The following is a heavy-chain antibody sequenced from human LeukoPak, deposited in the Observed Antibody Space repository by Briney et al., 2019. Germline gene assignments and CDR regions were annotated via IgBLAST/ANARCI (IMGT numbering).Heavy chain of an antibody. J-gene: IGHJ3*02. CDR1: GGXISSYY. CDR2: IYYSGST. Sequence: PSETLSLTCTVSGGXISSYYCSWIRQPPGKGLEWIGYIYYSGSTNYNPSLKSRVTISVDTSKNQFSLKLSSVTAADTAVYYCARVLDLSKRGLDAFDIWGQGTMVTVSS. D-gene: IGHD3-16*01. CDR3: ARVLDLSKRGLDAFDI. V-gene: IGHV4-59*01.